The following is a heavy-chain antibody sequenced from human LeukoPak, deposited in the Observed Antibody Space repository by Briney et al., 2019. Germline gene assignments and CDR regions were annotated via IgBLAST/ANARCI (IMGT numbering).Heavy chain of an antibody. CDR1: GGTLSSYH. J-gene: IGHJ2*01. V-gene: IGHV4-59*08. Sequence: SETVSLTCTLWGGTLSSYHWRWIRQPPRKGREGGGYIYYSGSTNYNTSLKSRVTISVDTSKDQSSLKLSSVTAADTAAYYCARHPSNGSGWYRSIWDFDLWGRGTLVTVSS. D-gene: IGHD6-19*01. CDR3: ARHPSNGSGWYRSIWDFDL. CDR2: IYYSGST.